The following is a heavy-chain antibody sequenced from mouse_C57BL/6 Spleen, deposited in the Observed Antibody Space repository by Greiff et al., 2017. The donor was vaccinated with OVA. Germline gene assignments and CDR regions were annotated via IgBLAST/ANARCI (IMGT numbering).Heavy chain of an antibody. Sequence: QVQLQQPGAELVKPGASVKLSCKASGYTFTSYWMHWVKQRPGQGLEWIGMIHPNSGSTNYNEKFKSKATLTVDKSSSTAYMQLSSLTSEDSAVYYCARKVEEEGTYYYDYWGHGTTLTVSS. D-gene: IGHD1-1*02. V-gene: IGHV1-64*01. CDR3: ARKVEEEGTYYYDY. CDR1: GYTFTSYW. CDR2: IHPNSGST. J-gene: IGHJ2*01.